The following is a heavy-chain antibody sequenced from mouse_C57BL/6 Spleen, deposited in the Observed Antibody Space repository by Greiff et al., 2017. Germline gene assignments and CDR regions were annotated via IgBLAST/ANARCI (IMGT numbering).Heavy chain of an antibody. J-gene: IGHJ3*01. CDR1: GYTFTDYN. CDR2: INPNNGGT. V-gene: IGHV1-18*01. CDR3: ARGGGDSSGYVGFAY. D-gene: IGHD3-2*02. Sequence: VQLKESGPELVKPGASVKIPCKASGYTFTDYNMDWVKQSHGKSLEWIGDINPNNGGTIYNQKFKGKATLTVDKSSSTAYMELRSLTSEDTAVYYCARGGGDSSGYVGFAYWGQGTLVNVSA.